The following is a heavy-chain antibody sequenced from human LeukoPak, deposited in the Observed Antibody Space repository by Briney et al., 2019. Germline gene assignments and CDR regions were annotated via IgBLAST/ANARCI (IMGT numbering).Heavy chain of an antibody. CDR2: IYYSGST. D-gene: IGHD6-13*01. CDR3: ARVGYRAQNDY. V-gene: IGHV4-59*12. Sequence: SETLSLTCTVSGGSISSYYWSWIRQPPGKGLEWIGYIYYSGSTNYNPSLKSRVTISVDTSKNQFSLKLSSVTAADTAVYYCARVGYRAQNDYWGQGTLVTVSS. J-gene: IGHJ4*02. CDR1: GGSISSYY.